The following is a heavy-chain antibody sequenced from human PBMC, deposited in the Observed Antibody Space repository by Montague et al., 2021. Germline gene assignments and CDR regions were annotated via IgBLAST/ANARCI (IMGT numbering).Heavy chain of an antibody. D-gene: IGHD3-10*01. Sequence: SETLSLTCTVSGASISSFYWNWIRQPPGKGLEWIGHIYSSRRTNYNPSLKSRVTTSVDTSKNQFSLKLSSVTAADTAFYYCAVTKLYYSPGMDDWGRGTTVTVS. V-gene: IGHV4-59*01. J-gene: IGHJ6*02. CDR2: IYSSRRT. CDR1: GASISSFY. CDR3: AVTKLYYSPGMDD.